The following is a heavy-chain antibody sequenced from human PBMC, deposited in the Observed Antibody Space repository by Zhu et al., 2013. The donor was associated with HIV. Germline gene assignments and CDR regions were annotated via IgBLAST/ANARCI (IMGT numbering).Heavy chain of an antibody. CDR3: AREGRVEMATIGVAGRY. V-gene: IGHV1-69*01. Sequence: QVQLVQSGAEVKKPGSSVKVSCKASGGTFSSYAISWVRQAPGQGLEWMGGIIPIFGTANYAQKFQGRVTITADESTSTAYMELSSLRSEDTAVYYCAREGRVEMATIGVAGRYWGQGTLVTVSS. D-gene: IGHD5-12*01. CDR2: IIPIFGTA. CDR1: GGTFSSYA. J-gene: IGHJ4*02.